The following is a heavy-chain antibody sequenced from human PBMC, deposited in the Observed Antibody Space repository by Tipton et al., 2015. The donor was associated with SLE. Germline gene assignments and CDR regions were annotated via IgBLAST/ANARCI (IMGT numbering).Heavy chain of an antibody. D-gene: IGHD3-3*01. Sequence: LRLSCTVSGGSISSSSYYWGWNRQPPGGCLEWLGFIYYSGSTNYNPSLKSRVTKSVDTSKNQFSLKLSSVTAADTAVYYYARVGADDIWGQGTMVTVSS. CDR2: IYYSGST. V-gene: IGHV4-61*05. CDR1: GGSISSSSYY. CDR3: ARVGADDI. J-gene: IGHJ3*02.